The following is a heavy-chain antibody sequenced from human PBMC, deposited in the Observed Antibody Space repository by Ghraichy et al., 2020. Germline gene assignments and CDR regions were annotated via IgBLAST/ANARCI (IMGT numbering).Heavy chain of an antibody. CDR3: TPKGRDYGDNGGDY. Sequence: GGSLRLSCTASGFTFGDYAMSWFRQAPGKGLEWISFIRSKTFGATGEYAASVKGRFTISRDDSKSIVYLQMNSLKTEDTAVYYCTPKGRDYGDNGGDYWGQGTLVTVSS. CDR2: IRSKTFGATG. J-gene: IGHJ4*02. D-gene: IGHD4-17*01. CDR1: GFTFGDYA. V-gene: IGHV3-49*03.